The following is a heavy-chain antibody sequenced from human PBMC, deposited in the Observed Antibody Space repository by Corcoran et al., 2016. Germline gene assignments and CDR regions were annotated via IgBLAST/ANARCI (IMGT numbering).Heavy chain of an antibody. V-gene: IGHV3-33*01. CDR1: GFTFSSSG. J-gene: IGHJ4*02. D-gene: IGHD3-10*01. CDR3: ARAGTMVRGVDY. Sequence: QVQLVESGGGVVQPGRSLRLSCAASGFTFSSSGMHWVRQAPGKGLEWVAVLWYDGSNKYYADSVKGRVTISRDNSTNTLYLQMNSLRAEETDVYYCARAGTMVRGVDYGGQGTLVTVSS. CDR2: LWYDGSNK.